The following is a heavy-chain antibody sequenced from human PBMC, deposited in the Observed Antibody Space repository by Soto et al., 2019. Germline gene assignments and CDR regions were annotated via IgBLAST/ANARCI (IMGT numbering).Heavy chain of an antibody. J-gene: IGHJ5*02. D-gene: IGHD2-15*01. V-gene: IGHV4-38-2*01. Sequence: ASETLSLTCAVSGYSISSGYYWGWIRQPPGKGLEWIGSIYHSGSTYYNPSLKSRVTISVDTSKNQLSLKLSYVTAADTAVYYCARQWKLVSSCCDPWGQGTLVTVSS. CDR2: IYHSGST. CDR1: GYSISSGYY. CDR3: ARQWKLVSSCCDP.